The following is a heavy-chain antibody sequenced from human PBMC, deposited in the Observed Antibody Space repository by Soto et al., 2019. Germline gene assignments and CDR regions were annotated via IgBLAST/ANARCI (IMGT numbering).Heavy chain of an antibody. CDR1: GFSLSTSGVG. V-gene: IGHV2-5*02. D-gene: IGHD3-16*01. CDR2: IFWDDDK. J-gene: IGHJ5*02. Sequence: GPTLVNPTQTLTLSCTFSGFSLSTSGVGVGWIRQPPGKALEWLGIIFWDDDKRYRPSLKRRLSITKDTSKNQVVLTMTNMDPVDTATYYCAHSSLYGFDPWGQGTLVTVSS. CDR3: AHSSLYGFDP.